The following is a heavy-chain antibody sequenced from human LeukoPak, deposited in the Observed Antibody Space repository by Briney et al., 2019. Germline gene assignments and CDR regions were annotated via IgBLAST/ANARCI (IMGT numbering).Heavy chain of an antibody. D-gene: IGHD3-22*01. CDR1: GGSISSSSYY. CDR3: ARVTAYDSSESDAFDI. V-gene: IGHV4-39*07. Sequence: SETLSRTCTVSGGSISSSSYYWGWIRQPPGKGLEWIGSIYYSGSTYYNPSLKSRVTISVDTSKNQFSLKLSSVTAADTAVYYCARVTAYDSSESDAFDIWGQGTMVTVSS. J-gene: IGHJ3*02. CDR2: IYYSGST.